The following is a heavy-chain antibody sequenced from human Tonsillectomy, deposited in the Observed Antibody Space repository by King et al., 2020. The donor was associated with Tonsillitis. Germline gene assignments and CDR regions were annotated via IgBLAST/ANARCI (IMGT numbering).Heavy chain of an antibody. V-gene: IGHV3-30*18. CDR3: ANTPIGYYHMDV. J-gene: IGHJ6*03. D-gene: IGHD3-16*02. Sequence: VQLVQSGGGVVQPGRSQRLSCSASGFTFSTYGMHWVRQAPGKGLEWVAVISYDGTYKYYGDSVKGRFTISRDNSKNTVYLQMNSLSPEDTAVYYCANTPIGYYHMDVWGKGTTVTVSS. CDR2: ISYDGTYK. CDR1: GFTFSTYG.